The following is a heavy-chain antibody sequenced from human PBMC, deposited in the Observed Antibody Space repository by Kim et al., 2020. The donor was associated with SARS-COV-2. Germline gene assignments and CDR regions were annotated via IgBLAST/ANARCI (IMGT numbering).Heavy chain of an antibody. Sequence: ASVKVSCKVSGYTLTELSMHWVRQAPGKGLEWMGGFDPEDGETIYAQKFQGRVTVTEDTSTDTADMELSSLRSEDTAVYYCATLDSSGYYKEYYFDYWGQGTLVTVSS. CDR1: GYTLTELS. CDR3: ATLDSSGYYKEYYFDY. CDR2: FDPEDGET. J-gene: IGHJ4*02. V-gene: IGHV1-24*01. D-gene: IGHD3-22*01.